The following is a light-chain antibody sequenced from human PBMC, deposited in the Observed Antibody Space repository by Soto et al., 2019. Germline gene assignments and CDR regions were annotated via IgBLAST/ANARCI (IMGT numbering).Light chain of an antibody. CDR1: QSIALY. CDR3: QHSFRSPIT. Sequence: DIQMTQSPSSLSSSVGDTVTMTCRASQSIALYVNWYQQKPGKAPKLLIYVAFTLESGVPSRFSGSGSGTEFTLTIRRLQPEDFATYYCQHSFRSPITFGQGTRLE. CDR2: VAF. J-gene: IGKJ5*01. V-gene: IGKV1-39*01.